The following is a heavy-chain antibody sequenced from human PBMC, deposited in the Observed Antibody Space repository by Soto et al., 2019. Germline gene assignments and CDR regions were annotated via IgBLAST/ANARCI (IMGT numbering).Heavy chain of an antibody. CDR2: INSDGSST. D-gene: IGHD6-13*01. V-gene: IGHV3-74*01. Sequence: QPGGSLRLSCAASGFTFSSYWMHWVRQAPGKGLVWVSRINSDGSSTSYADSVKGRFTISRDNAKNTLYLQMNSLRAEDTAVYYCARGISSSWYAVENWFDPWGQGTLVTVSS. CDR1: GFTFSSYW. J-gene: IGHJ5*02. CDR3: ARGISSSWYAVENWFDP.